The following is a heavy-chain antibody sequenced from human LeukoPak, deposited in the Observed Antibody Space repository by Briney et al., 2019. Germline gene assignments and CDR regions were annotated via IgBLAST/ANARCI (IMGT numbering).Heavy chain of an antibody. CDR3: ARRSSGNWFDP. V-gene: IGHV4-39*01. J-gene: IGHJ5*02. CDR1: GGSISSSSYY. CDR2: IYYSGST. Sequence: SETLSLTCTVSGGSISSSSYYWGWIRQPPGKGLEWIGGIYYSGSTYYNPSLKSRVTISVDTSKNQFSLKLSSVTAADTAVYYCARRSSGNWFDPWGQGTLVTVSS. D-gene: IGHD1-26*01.